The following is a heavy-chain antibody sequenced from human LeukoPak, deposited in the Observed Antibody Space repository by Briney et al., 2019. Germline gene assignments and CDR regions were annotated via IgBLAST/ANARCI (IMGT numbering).Heavy chain of an antibody. Sequence: GGSLRLSCAASGFTFSSYAMSWVRQAPGKGLEWVSAISGSGGSTYYADSVKGRFTISRDNSKNTLYLQMNSLRAEDTAVYYCAKDVTDYGDYVRWFDPWGQGTLVTVSS. CDR3: AKDVTDYGDYVRWFDP. D-gene: IGHD4-17*01. J-gene: IGHJ5*02. CDR2: ISGSGGST. V-gene: IGHV3-23*01. CDR1: GFTFSSYA.